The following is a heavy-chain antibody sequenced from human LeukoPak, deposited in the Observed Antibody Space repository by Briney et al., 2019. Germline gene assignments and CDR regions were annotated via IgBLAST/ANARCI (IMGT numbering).Heavy chain of an antibody. J-gene: IGHJ4*02. CDR1: GFTFSSYA. CDR3: ASSPRAVTTYFDY. CDR2: ISYDGSNK. Sequence: GGSLRLSCAASGFTFSSYAMHWVRQAPGKGLEWVAVISYDGSNKYYADSVKGRFTISRDNSKNTLYLQMNSLRAEDTAVYYCASSPRAVTTYFDYWGQGTLVTVSS. V-gene: IGHV3-30-3*01. D-gene: IGHD4-17*01.